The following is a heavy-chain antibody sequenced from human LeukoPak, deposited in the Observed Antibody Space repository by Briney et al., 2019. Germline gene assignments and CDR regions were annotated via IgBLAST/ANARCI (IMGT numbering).Heavy chain of an antibody. J-gene: IGHJ4*02. Sequence: PGGSLRLSCAASGFTFSSYAMSWVRQAPGKGLEWVSAISGSGGSTYYADSVKDRFTISRDNSKNTLYLQMNSLRAEDTAVYYCAKDEVGASGYYDFWSGYDPFDYWGQGTLVTVSS. V-gene: IGHV3-23*01. CDR2: ISGSGGST. CDR3: AKDEVGASGYYDFWSGYDPFDY. CDR1: GFTFSSYA. D-gene: IGHD3-3*01.